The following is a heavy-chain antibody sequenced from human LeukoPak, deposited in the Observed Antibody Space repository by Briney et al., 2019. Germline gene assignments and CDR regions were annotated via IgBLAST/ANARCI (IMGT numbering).Heavy chain of an antibody. V-gene: IGHV3-23*01. CDR2: ISATGGST. Sequence: GGSLRLSCAASGFTFSSYGMSWVRQAPGRGLEWVSGISATGGSTYYADSVKGRFTISRDNSKNTLYLQMNSLRAEDTAVYYCAKDYSLVLDYCPFEYWGQGTLVTVSS. D-gene: IGHD5-18*01. J-gene: IGHJ4*02. CDR1: GFTFSSYG. CDR3: AKDYSLVLDYCPFEY.